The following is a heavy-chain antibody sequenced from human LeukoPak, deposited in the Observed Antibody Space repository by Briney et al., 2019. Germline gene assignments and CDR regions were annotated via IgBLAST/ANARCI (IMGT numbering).Heavy chain of an antibody. D-gene: IGHD3-22*01. CDR3: ARDPKIYYYDSSGYYGYAFDI. CDR1: GFTFSSYG. J-gene: IGHJ3*02. CDR2: IWYDGSNK. V-gene: IGHV3-33*01. Sequence: GGSLRLSCAASGFTFSSYGMHWVRQAPGKGLEWVAVIWYDGSNKYYADSVKGRFTISRDNSKNTLYLQMNSLRAEDTAVYYCARDPKIYYYDSSGYYGYAFDIWGQGTMVTVSS.